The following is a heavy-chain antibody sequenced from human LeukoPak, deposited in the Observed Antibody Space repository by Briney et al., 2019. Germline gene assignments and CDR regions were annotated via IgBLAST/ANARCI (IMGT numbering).Heavy chain of an antibody. CDR3: ARAWGEDIAARPYYFDY. CDR2: ISAYNGNT. CDR1: GYTFSNYA. Sequence: GASVKVSFKASGYTFSNYAISWVRQAPGQGLEWMGWISAYNGNTNYAPKLQGRVTMTTDTSTSAAYMELRSLRSDDTAVYYCARAWGEDIAARPYYFDYWGQGSLVTVSS. V-gene: IGHV1-18*01. J-gene: IGHJ4*02. D-gene: IGHD6-6*01.